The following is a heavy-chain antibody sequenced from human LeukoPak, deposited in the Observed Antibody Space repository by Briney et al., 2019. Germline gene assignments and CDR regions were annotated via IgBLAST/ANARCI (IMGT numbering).Heavy chain of an antibody. J-gene: IGHJ4*02. CDR2: ISSSGSTI. CDR1: GFTFSDYY. Sequence: GGSLRLSCAASGFTFSDYYTSWIRQAPGKGLEWVSYISSSGSTIYYADSVKGRFTISRDNSKNTLYLQMNSLRAEDTAVYYCAKATRFLEGFDYWGQGTLVTVSS. CDR3: AKATRFLEGFDY. D-gene: IGHD3-3*01. V-gene: IGHV3-11*01.